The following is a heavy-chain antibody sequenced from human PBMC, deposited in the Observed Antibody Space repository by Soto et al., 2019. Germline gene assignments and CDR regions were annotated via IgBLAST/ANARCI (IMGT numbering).Heavy chain of an antibody. Sequence: QAQLVESGGGLVKPGGSLRLSCEASGFSFSDYYVGWIRQAPGKGLEWVSYISSSGTTIYYADSVKGRFTIFRDNAKNSLYLQVNRLRGEDTAVYYCGKGGRRYFYYYMDVWGKGTTVTVSS. D-gene: IGHD2-15*01. CDR2: ISSSGTTI. J-gene: IGHJ6*03. CDR3: GKGGRRYFYYYMDV. CDR1: GFSFSDYY. V-gene: IGHV3-11*01.